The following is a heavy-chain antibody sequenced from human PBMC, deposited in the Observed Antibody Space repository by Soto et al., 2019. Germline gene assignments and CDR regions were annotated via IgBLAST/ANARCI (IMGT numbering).Heavy chain of an antibody. CDR2: IYNDGTYS. CDR1: GFIFKMYW. J-gene: IGHJ4*02. V-gene: IGHV3-74*01. CDR3: TRGPTPISTGTGAY. D-gene: IGHD3-10*01. Sequence: PGGSLRLSCAASGFIFKMYWMHWVRQSPGKGLVWISRIYNDGTYSDYADSVRGRFTISRDNVNDTLYLQMNNLRAEDSGLYYCTRGPTPISTGTGAYWGQGTKVTVSS.